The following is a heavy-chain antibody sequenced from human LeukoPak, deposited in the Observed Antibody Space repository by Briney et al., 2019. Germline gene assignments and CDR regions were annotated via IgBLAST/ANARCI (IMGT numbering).Heavy chain of an antibody. J-gene: IGHJ4*02. CDR1: GYTFTGYY. CDR3: ARARGIVGATCAGY. V-gene: IGHV1-2*02. Sequence: ASVKVSCKASGYTFTGYYMHWVRQAPGQGLEWMGWINPNSGGTNYAQKFQGRVTMTRDTSISTAYMELSRLRSDDTAVYYCARARGIVGATCAGYWGQGTLVTVSS. CDR2: INPNSGGT. D-gene: IGHD1-26*01.